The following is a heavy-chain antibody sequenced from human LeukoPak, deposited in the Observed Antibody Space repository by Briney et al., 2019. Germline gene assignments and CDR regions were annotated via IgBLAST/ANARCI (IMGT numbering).Heavy chain of an antibody. D-gene: IGHD5-18*01. J-gene: IGHJ4*02. V-gene: IGHV3-9*01. CDR2: ISLNSGSI. CDR1: GFTFDDYA. Sequence: GGSLRFSGAASGFTFDDYAMHWVRQAPGKGLEWVSGISLNSGSIGYADSVKDRFTISRDNAKNSLYLQMNSLRAEDTALYYCAKDWGDGYSYGSYPKTFDYWGQGTLVTVSS. CDR3: AKDWGDGYSYGSYPKTFDY.